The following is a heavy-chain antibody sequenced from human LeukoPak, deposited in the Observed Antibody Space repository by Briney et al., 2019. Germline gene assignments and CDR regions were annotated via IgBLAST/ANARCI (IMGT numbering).Heavy chain of an antibody. J-gene: IGHJ4*02. D-gene: IGHD6-19*01. CDR3: ARDIAVAGTRLFDY. Sequence: SETLSLTCTVSGGSISSYYWGWIRQPPGKGLEWIGSIYYSGSTYYNPSLKSRVTISVDTSKNQFSLKLSSVTAADTAVYYCARDIAVAGTRLFDYWGQGTLVTVSS. V-gene: IGHV4-39*07. CDR1: GGSISSYY. CDR2: IYYSGST.